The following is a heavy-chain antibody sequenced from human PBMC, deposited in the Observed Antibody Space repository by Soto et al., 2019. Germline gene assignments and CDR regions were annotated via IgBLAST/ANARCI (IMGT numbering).Heavy chain of an antibody. CDR1: GFTFSSDG. J-gene: IGHJ6*02. V-gene: IGHV3-33*01. Sequence: GGSLRLSCAASGFTFSSDGMHWVRQAPGKGLEWVAVIWYDGSNKYYADSVKGRFTISRDNSKNTLYLQMNSLRAEDTAVYYCARSIWGGYYYYGMDVWGQGTTVTVSS. CDR2: IWYDGSNK. CDR3: ARSIWGGYYYYGMDV. D-gene: IGHD3-16*01.